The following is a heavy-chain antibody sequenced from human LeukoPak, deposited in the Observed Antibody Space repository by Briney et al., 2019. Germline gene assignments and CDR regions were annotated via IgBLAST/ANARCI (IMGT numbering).Heavy chain of an antibody. D-gene: IGHD5-18*01. CDR3: ARLTAMVTRGFDP. CDR2: ISSSGSTI. CDR1: GFTLYDYY. V-gene: IGHV3-11*01. Sequence: GGSLTLPCAASGFTLYDYYILWIRQPPGRGRAGVSYISSSGSTIYYADSVKGRFTISRDNAKNSLYLQMNSLRAEDTAVYYCARLTAMVTRGFDPWGQGTLVTVSS. J-gene: IGHJ5*02.